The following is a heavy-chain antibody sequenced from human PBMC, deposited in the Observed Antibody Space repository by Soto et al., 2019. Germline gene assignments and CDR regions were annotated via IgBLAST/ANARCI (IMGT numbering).Heavy chain of an antibody. D-gene: IGHD3-10*01. CDR2: ISDGGDLT. CDR3: ARRVIGSSRAFDI. CDR1: GFAFTGHP. J-gene: IGHJ3*02. V-gene: IGHV3-23*01. Sequence: PGGSLRLSCAASGFAFTGHPMRWVRQAPEKRLEWVAGISDGGDLTYNADSVKGRFTISRDNSRNTLYLQMNSLRAEDTAVYYCARRVIGSSRAFDIWCKGSMVTVSS.